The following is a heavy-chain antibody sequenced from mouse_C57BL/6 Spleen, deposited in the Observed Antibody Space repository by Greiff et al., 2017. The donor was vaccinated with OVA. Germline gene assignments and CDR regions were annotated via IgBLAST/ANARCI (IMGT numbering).Heavy chain of an antibody. CDR2: IHPNSGST. J-gene: IGHJ3*01. V-gene: IGHV1-64*01. CDR3: ASIYYDYAFAY. CDR1: GYTFTSYW. Sequence: QVQLQQPGAELVKPGASVKLSCKASGYTFTSYWMHWVKQRPGQGLEWIGMIHPNSGSTNYNEKFKSKATLTVDKSSSTAYMQLSSLTSEDSAVYYSASIYYDYAFAYWGQGTLVTVSA. D-gene: IGHD2-4*01.